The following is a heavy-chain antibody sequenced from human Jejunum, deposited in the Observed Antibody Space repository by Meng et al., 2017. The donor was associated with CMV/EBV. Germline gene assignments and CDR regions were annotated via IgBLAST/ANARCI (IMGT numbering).Heavy chain of an antibody. CDR2: ISNGGTYI. J-gene: IGHJ4*02. D-gene: IGHD1-1*01. V-gene: IGHV3-21*01. CDR1: GFTLSSYS. CDR3: ARDLDRQLYYFDY. Sequence: SGFTLSSYSMNWVRQVPGKGLQWVSSISNGGTYIYYTDSVKGRFTISRDDAKNSVSLQMSSLRVEDTAVYYCARDLDRQLYYFDYWGQGTLVTVSS.